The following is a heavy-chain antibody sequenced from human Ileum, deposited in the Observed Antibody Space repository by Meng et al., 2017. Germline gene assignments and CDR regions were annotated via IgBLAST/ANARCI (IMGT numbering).Heavy chain of an antibody. V-gene: IGHV4-39*07. CDR3: GKAPHY. J-gene: IGHJ4*02. CDR2: LYYSEYT. CDR1: CVSLNSGTYY. Sequence: QLRLEEYGPGLVKPSVTLPLTCTWSCVSLNSGTYYWGWIRQPPGKGVELIRSLYYSEYTYYNPSLMSRATISIDTSKNQFSLKLNSVTAADSAVYYCGKAPHYWGQGTLVTVSS.